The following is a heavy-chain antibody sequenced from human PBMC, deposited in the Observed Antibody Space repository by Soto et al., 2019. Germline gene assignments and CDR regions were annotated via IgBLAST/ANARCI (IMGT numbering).Heavy chain of an antibody. Sequence: XGSLRLSCAASGFPFSSYAMSWVRQAPGKGLEWVSAISGSGGSTYYADSVKGRFTISRDNSKNTLYLQMNSLRAEDTAVYYCAKDSSSYCSSNSCYPYYHYGMDVWGQGTTVTVPS. V-gene: IGHV3-23*01. CDR2: ISGSGGST. J-gene: IGHJ6*02. D-gene: IGHD2-2*01. CDR3: AKDSSSYCSSNSCYPYYHYGMDV. CDR1: GFPFSSYA.